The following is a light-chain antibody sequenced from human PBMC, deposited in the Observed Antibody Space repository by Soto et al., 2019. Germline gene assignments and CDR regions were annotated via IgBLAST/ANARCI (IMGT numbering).Light chain of an antibody. CDR2: EVS. J-gene: IGLJ1*01. CDR3: SSYTSSSTLVV. Sequence: QSVLTQPASVSGSPGQSITISCTGTSSDVGGYNYVSWYQQHPGKAPKLMIYEVSNRPSGVPNRFSGSKSGNTASLTISGLQAEDEADYYCSSYTSSSTLVVFGTGTKVTVL. CDR1: SSDVGGYNY. V-gene: IGLV2-14*01.